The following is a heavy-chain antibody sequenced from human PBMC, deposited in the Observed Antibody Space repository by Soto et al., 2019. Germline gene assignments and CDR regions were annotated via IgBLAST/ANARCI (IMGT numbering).Heavy chain of an antibody. CDR2: ITGSGGST. V-gene: IGHV3-23*01. D-gene: IGHD4-17*01. Sequence: EMQLLESGGGLVQPGGSLRLSCAASGFTFSNYAMSWVRQAPGKGLQWVSAITGSGGSTFYADSVKGRFTISRDNSENTLFLQMDSLRVEDTALYYCAKGWMATVTYCVFWGQGTAVTVSS. J-gene: IGHJ4*02. CDR3: AKGWMATVTYCVF. CDR1: GFTFSNYA.